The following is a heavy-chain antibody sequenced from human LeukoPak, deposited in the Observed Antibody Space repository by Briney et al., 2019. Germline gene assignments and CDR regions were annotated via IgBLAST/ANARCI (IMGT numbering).Heavy chain of an antibody. CDR3: ARWAPNYYDSSGGARYFDY. J-gene: IGHJ4*02. CDR2: IYYSGST. V-gene: IGHV4-59*01. Sequence: SETLSLTCTVSGGSISSYYWSWIRQPPGKGLEWIGCIYYSGSTNYNPSLKSRVTISVDTSKNQFSLKLSSVTAADTAVYCCARWAPNYYDSSGGARYFDYWGQGTLVTVSS. D-gene: IGHD3-22*01. CDR1: GGSISSYY.